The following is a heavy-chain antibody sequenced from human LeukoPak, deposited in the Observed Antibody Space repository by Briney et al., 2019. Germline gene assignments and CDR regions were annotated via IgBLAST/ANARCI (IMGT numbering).Heavy chain of an antibody. V-gene: IGHV1-8*03. J-gene: IGHJ6*03. Sequence: GASVKVSCKASGYTFTSYDINWVRQATGQGLEWMGWMNPNSGNTGYAQKFQGRVTITRNTSISTAYMELSSLRSEDTAVYYCARGAGILWFGEIRSYYMDVWGKGTTVTISS. CDR1: GYTFTSYD. CDR2: MNPNSGNT. CDR3: ARGAGILWFGEIRSYYMDV. D-gene: IGHD3-10*01.